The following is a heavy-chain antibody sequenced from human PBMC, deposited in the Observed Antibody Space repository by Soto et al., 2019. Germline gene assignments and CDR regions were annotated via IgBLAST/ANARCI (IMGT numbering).Heavy chain of an antibody. J-gene: IGHJ3*02. CDR3: ARDYGDYGGAIAFDI. V-gene: IGHV4-31*03. CDR2: IYYSGST. Sequence: QVQLQESGPGLVKPSQTLSLTCTVSGGSISSGGYYWSWIRQHPGKGLEWIGYIYYSGSTYYNPSLKCRVTISVDTSKNQFTLKLSSVTAADTAVYYCARDYGDYGGAIAFDIWGQGTMVTVSS. CDR1: GGSISSGGYY. D-gene: IGHD4-17*01.